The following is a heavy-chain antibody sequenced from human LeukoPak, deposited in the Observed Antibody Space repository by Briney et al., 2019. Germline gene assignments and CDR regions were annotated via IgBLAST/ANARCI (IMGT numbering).Heavy chain of an antibody. V-gene: IGHV4-34*01. D-gene: IGHD6-19*01. CDR2: INHSGST. CDR1: GGSFSGYY. Sequence: NPSETLSLTCAVYGGSFSGYYWSWIRQPPGKGLEWIGEINHSGSTNYNPSLKSRVTISVDTSKNQFSLKLSSVTAADTAVYYCARGLHLDSSGWYDGWFDPWGQETLVTVSS. J-gene: IGHJ5*02. CDR3: ARGLHLDSSGWYDGWFDP.